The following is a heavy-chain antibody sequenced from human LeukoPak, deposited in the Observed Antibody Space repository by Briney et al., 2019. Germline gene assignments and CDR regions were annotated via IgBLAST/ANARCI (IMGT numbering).Heavy chain of an antibody. CDR1: GGSISSYY. CDR3: ARVRGDFETD. D-gene: IGHD3-16*01. CDR2: RYYSVST. V-gene: IGHV4-59*01. J-gene: IGHJ1*01. Sequence: SETLSLTCSVSGGSISSYYWTWIRQPPGKGLEWIGYRYYSVSTTYNPSLKSRVTISVDTSKSQFSLKLISVTAADTAIYYCARVRGDFETDWGQGTLVTVSS.